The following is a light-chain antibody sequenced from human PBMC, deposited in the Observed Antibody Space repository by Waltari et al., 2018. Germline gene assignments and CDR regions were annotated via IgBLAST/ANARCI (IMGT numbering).Light chain of an antibody. Sequence: EIVLTQSPGALSLSPGERATLSCRASQSVTSIYLAWYQQKSGQAPRLLIYGVSSRATGIPDRFSGSGSGTDFTLTISRLEPEDFAVYDCQQYGTSPWTFGQGTKVEIK. V-gene: IGKV3-20*01. J-gene: IGKJ1*01. CDR3: QQYGTSPWT. CDR1: QSVTSIY. CDR2: GVS.